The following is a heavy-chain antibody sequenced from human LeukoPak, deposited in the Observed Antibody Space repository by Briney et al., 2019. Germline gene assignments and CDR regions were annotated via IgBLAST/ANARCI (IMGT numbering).Heavy chain of an antibody. D-gene: IGHD2-8*01. J-gene: IGHJ6*03. CDR1: GYTFTSYY. CDR2: INPSGGST. Sequence: GASVKVSCKASGYTFTSYYMHWVRQAPGQGLEWMGIINPSGGSTSYEQKFQGRVTMTRDMSTSTVYMELSSLRSEDTAVYYCAREGGDGVSYYYYMDVWGKGTTVTVSS. V-gene: IGHV1-46*01. CDR3: AREGGDGVSYYYYMDV.